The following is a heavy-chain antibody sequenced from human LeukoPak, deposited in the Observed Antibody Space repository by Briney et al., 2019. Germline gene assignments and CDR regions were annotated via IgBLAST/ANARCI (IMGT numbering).Heavy chain of an antibody. V-gene: IGHV3-21*04. D-gene: IGHD6-19*01. CDR3: ARDGIAVAGYYYYYYYMDV. Sequence: GGSLRLSCAASGFTFSSYWMSWVRQAPGKGLEWVSAIVGSGYTTYYADSVKGRFTISRDNAKNSLYLQMNSLRAEDTAVYYCARDGIAVAGYYYYYYYMDVWGKGTTVTISS. CDR2: IVGSGYTT. J-gene: IGHJ6*03. CDR1: GFTFSSYW.